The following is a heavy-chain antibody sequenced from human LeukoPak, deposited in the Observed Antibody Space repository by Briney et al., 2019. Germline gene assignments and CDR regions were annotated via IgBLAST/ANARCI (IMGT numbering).Heavy chain of an antibody. CDR2: IYHRGST. V-gene: IGHV4-4*02. J-gene: IGHJ4*02. CDR1: GGSISSSNW. Sequence: KPSGTLSLTCAVSGGSISSSNWWSWVRQPPGKGLEWIGEIYHRGSTNYNPSLKSRVTISVDKSKNQFSLKLSSVTAADTAVYYCARDSHRGSGSYPFDYWGQGTLVTVSS. D-gene: IGHD3-10*01. CDR3: ARDSHRGSGSYPFDY.